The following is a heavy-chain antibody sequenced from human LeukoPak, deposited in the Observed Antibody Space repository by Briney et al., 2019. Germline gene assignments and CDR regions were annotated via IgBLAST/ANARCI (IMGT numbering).Heavy chain of an antibody. CDR3: ARSGGSYWY. V-gene: IGHV3-23*01. D-gene: IGHD1-26*01. Sequence: GGSLRLSCAASGFTFSSYAMSWVRQAPGKGLEWVSGISGSGSGGSTNYADSVKGRFTISRHSSKNTLYLQMNSLRVEDTAVYYCARSGGSYWYWGQGTLVTVSS. J-gene: IGHJ4*02. CDR1: GFTFSSYA. CDR2: ISGSGSGGST.